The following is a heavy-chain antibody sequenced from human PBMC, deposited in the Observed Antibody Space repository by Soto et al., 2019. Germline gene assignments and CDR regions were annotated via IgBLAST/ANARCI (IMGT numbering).Heavy chain of an antibody. CDR3: ARDWDDTMIVSEWNWFDP. CDR1: GYTFTSYG. CDR2: ISAYNGNT. D-gene: IGHD3-22*01. J-gene: IGHJ5*02. V-gene: IGHV1-18*01. Sequence: QVQLVQSGAEVKKPGASVKVSCKASGYTFTSYGISWVRQAPGQGLEWMGWISAYNGNTNYAQKLQGRVTMTTDTSTSTAYMELRSLRSDDTAVYYCARDWDDTMIVSEWNWFDPWGQGTLVTVSS.